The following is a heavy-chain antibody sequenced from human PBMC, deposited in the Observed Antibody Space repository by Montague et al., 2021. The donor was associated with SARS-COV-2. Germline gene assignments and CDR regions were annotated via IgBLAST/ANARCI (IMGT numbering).Heavy chain of an antibody. CDR2: IYYSGST. J-gene: IGHJ3*02. Sequence: SETLSLTCTVSGGSISSYYWSWIRQHPGKGLEWIGYIYYSGSTNYDPSLQSRVTISVDTSKNQFSLKLSSVTAADTAVYYCARGSGWMGNAFDNWGQGTMVTVSS. V-gene: IGHV4-59*01. D-gene: IGHD6-19*01. CDR1: GGSISSYY. CDR3: ARGSGWMGNAFDN.